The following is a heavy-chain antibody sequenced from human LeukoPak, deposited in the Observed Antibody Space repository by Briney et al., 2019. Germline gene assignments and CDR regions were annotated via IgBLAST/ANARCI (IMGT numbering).Heavy chain of an antibody. Sequence: ASEKVSCKASGYTFTGYYMHWVRQAPGQGLEWMGWINPNSGGTNYAQKFQGRVTMTRDTSISTAYMELSRLRSDDTAVYYCARDYPPSYDSSGYRYYYMDVWGKGTTVTISS. J-gene: IGHJ6*03. CDR3: ARDYPPSYDSSGYRYYYMDV. CDR1: GYTFTGYY. V-gene: IGHV1-2*02. D-gene: IGHD3-22*01. CDR2: INPNSGGT.